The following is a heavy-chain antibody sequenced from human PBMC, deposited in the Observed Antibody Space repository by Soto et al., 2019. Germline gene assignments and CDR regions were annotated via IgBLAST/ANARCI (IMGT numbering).Heavy chain of an antibody. J-gene: IGHJ6*03. Sequence: ASVKVSCKASGYTFTSYGISWVRQAPGQGLEWMGWISAYNGNTNYAQKLQGRVTMTTDTSTSTAYMELRSLRSDDTAVYYCARDPYVRYFDWLLPSLPRDYYYYMDVWGKGTTVTVSS. CDR3: ARDPYVRYFDWLLPSLPRDYYYYMDV. D-gene: IGHD3-9*01. V-gene: IGHV1-18*01. CDR1: GYTFTSYG. CDR2: ISAYNGNT.